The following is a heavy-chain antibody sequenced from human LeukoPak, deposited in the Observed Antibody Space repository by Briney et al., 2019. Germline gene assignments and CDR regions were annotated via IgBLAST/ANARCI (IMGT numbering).Heavy chain of an antibody. J-gene: IGHJ4*02. CDR1: GGTFSSNA. D-gene: IGHD6-13*01. Sequence: AASVKVSCKASGGTFSSNAISWVRQAPGQGLEWMGRIIPILGIANYAQKFQGRVTITADKSTSTAYMELSSLRSEDTAVYYCARSIAAAGTEAAYWGQGTLVTVSS. CDR2: IIPILGIA. V-gene: IGHV1-69*04. CDR3: ARSIAAAGTEAAY.